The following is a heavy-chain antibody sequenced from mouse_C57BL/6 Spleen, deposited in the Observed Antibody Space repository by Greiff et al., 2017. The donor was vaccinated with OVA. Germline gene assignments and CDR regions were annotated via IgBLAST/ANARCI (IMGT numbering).Heavy chain of an antibody. J-gene: IGHJ2*01. CDR2: ISYDGSN. D-gene: IGHD4-1*01. CDR1: GYSITSGYY. V-gene: IGHV3-6*01. CDR3: ARDRETGTSYFDY. Sequence: EVKVEESGPGLVKPSQSLSLTCSVTGYSITSGYYWNWIRQFPGNKLEWMGYISYDGSNNYNPSLKNRISITRDTSKNQFFLKLNSVTTEDTATYYCARDRETGTSYFDYWGQGTTLTVSS.